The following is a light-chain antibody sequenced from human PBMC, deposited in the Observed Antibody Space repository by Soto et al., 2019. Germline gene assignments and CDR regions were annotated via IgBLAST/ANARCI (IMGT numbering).Light chain of an antibody. CDR1: QSVSSN. CDR3: QQCNNWPPWT. CDR2: GAS. V-gene: IGKV3-15*01. Sequence: EIVMTQSPATLSVSPGERATLSCRASQSVSSNLAWYQQKPGPAPRLLIDGASTRDTGIPARFSGSGSGTEFTRTSSSLQSEYFAVYYCQQCNNWPPWTFGQGTKVEIK. J-gene: IGKJ1*01.